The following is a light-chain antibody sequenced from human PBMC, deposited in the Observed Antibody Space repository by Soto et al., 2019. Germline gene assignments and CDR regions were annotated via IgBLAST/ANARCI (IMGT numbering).Light chain of an antibody. CDR3: SSYTGSSTYVV. CDR1: SSDVGGYNY. CDR2: DVD. Sequence: QSALTQPASVSGSPGQSITISCTGTSSDVGGYNYVSWYQRHPGKAPKLMIYDVDIRPSGVSNRFSGSKSGNTASLTISGLQAEDEADYYCSSYTGSSTYVVFGGGTQLTVL. J-gene: IGLJ2*01. V-gene: IGLV2-14*03.